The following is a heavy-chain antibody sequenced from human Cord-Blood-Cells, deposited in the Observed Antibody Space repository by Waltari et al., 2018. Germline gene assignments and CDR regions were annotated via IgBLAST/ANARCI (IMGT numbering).Heavy chain of an antibody. Sequence: QVQLQQWGAGLLKPSETLSLTCAVYGGSFIGSYWSWIRQPPGKGLEWIGEINHRRSTNYNPSLKSRVTISVDTSKNQFSLKLSSVTAADTAVYYCARGTGYDYPVDYWGQGTLVTVSS. CDR1: GGSFIGSY. J-gene: IGHJ4*02. CDR2: INHRRST. CDR3: ARGTGYDYPVDY. V-gene: IGHV4-34*01. D-gene: IGHD3-3*01.